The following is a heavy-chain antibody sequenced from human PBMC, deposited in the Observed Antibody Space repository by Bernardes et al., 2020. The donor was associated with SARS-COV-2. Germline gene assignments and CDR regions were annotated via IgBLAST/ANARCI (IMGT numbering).Heavy chain of an antibody. D-gene: IGHD5-18*01. CDR3: TTDPQLWFWDY. Sequence: GGSLRLSCTASGFTFSSSAMHWVRQAPGKGLEWVGRIKSKTDGGTTDYAAPVKGRFTISRDDSKNTLYLQMNSLKTEDTAVYYCTTDPQLWFWDYWGQGTLVTVSS. J-gene: IGHJ4*02. CDR1: GFTFSSSA. V-gene: IGHV3-15*07. CDR2: IKSKTDGGTT.